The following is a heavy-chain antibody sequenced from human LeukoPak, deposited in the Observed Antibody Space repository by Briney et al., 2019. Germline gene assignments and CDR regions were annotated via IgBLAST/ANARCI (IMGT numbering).Heavy chain of an antibody. CDR3: ARLFSPSIAVAGT. D-gene: IGHD6-19*01. CDR1: GGSFSGYY. V-gene: IGHV4-59*08. Sequence: SETLSLTCAVYGGSFSGYYWSWIRQPPGKGLEWIGYIYYSGSTNYNPSLKSRVTISVDTSKNQFSLKLSSVTAADTAVYYCARLFSPSIAVAGTWSQGTLVTVSS. J-gene: IGHJ5*02. CDR2: IYYSGST.